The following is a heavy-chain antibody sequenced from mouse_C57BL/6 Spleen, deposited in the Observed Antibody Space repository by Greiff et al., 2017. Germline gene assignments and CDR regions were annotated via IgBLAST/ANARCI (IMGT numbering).Heavy chain of an antibody. CDR1: GYAFTNYL. CDR3: AREDGYSVFAY. D-gene: IGHD2-3*01. CDR2: INPGSGGT. J-gene: IGHJ3*01. Sequence: VQLQQSGAELVRPGTSVKVSCKASGYAFTNYLIEWVKQRPGQGLEWIGVINPGSGGTNYNEKFKGKATLTADKSSSTAYMQLSSLTSEDSAVYFCAREDGYSVFAYWGQGTLVTVSA. V-gene: IGHV1-54*01.